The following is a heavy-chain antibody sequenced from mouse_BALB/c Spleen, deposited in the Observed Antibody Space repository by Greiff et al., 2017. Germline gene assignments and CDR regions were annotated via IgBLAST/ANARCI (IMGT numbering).Heavy chain of an antibody. CDR1: GYTFTSYV. CDR2: INPYNDGT. Sequence: EVQLVESGPELVKPGASVKMSCKASGYTFTSYVMHWVKQKPGQGLEWIGYINPYNDGTKYNEKFKGKATLTSDKSSSTAYMELSSLTSEDSAVYYCARRGSIYDGYYDAMDYWGQGTTVTVSS. D-gene: IGHD2-3*01. V-gene: IGHV1-14*01. CDR3: ARRGSIYDGYYDAMDY. J-gene: IGHJ4*01.